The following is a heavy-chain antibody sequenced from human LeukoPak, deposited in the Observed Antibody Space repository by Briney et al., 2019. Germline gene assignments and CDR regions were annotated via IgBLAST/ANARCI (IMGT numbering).Heavy chain of an antibody. J-gene: IGHJ4*02. Sequence: GGSLRLSCAASGFTFSSYNMNWVRQAPGKGLEWVSSISTSDSSTYYADSVKGRFTISRANAKTSLYLQMNSLRAQDTAVYYCARDRLLGSGSSFLDYWGQGTLVTVSS. CDR1: GFTFSSYN. V-gene: IGHV3-21*01. CDR2: ISTSDSST. CDR3: ARDRLLGSGSSFLDY. D-gene: IGHD3-10*01.